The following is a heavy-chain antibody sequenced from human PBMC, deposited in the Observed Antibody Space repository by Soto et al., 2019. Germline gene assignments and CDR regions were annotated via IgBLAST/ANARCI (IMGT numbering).Heavy chain of an antibody. D-gene: IGHD2-15*01. Sequence: PSETLSLTCTVSGGSISSGGYYWSWIRQHPGKGLEWIGYIYYSGSTYYNPSLKSRVTISVDTSKDQFSLKLSSVTAADTAVYYCARDGSGGPNWFDPWGQGTLVTVSS. J-gene: IGHJ5*02. V-gene: IGHV4-31*02. CDR1: GGSISSGGYY. CDR2: IYYSGST. CDR3: ARDGSGGPNWFDP.